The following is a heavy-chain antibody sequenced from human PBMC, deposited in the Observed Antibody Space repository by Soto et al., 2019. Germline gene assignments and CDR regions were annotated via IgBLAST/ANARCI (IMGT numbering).Heavy chain of an antibody. D-gene: IGHD6-13*01. CDR3: ARSLYSSSWAPEY. Sequence: GTSVKVSCKDSGYTFTSYDINCVRQATGQGLEWMGWMNPNSGNTGYAQKFQGRVTMTRNTSISTAYMELSSLRSEDTAVYYCARSLYSSSWAPEYWGQGTLVTVSS. V-gene: IGHV1-8*01. CDR2: MNPNSGNT. J-gene: IGHJ4*02. CDR1: GYTFTSYD.